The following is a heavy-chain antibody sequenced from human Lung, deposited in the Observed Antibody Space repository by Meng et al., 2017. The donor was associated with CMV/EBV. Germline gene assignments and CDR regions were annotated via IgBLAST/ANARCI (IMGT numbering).Heavy chain of an antibody. V-gene: IGHV5-51*01. Sequence: AEXXKISCKGSGYTSSHEWIGWVRQTPGKGLDWMGILYPADSDTRYSPSFQSRINIPADMSTSTAYLQWTSLKAPDIGIYYSARGSSGSYWYFDRWGRGNXVNVSS. CDR2: LYPADSDT. CDR3: ARGSSGSYWYFDR. CDR1: GYTSSHEW. D-gene: IGHD3-10*01. J-gene: IGHJ2*01.